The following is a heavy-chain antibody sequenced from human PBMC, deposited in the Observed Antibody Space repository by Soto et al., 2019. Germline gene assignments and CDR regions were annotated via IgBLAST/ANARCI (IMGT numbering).Heavy chain of an antibody. V-gene: IGHV1-69*12. Sequence: QVQLVQSGAEVKKPGSSVKVSCKASGGTFSSYAISWVRQAPGQGLEWMGGIIPIFGTATYAQKFQGRVTITADESTSTAYMALSSLRSEDTAVYYCARESRYCSGGSCYFLPGIDYWGQGTLVTVSS. CDR1: GGTFSSYA. CDR2: IIPIFGTA. D-gene: IGHD2-15*01. J-gene: IGHJ4*02. CDR3: ARESRYCSGGSCYFLPGIDY.